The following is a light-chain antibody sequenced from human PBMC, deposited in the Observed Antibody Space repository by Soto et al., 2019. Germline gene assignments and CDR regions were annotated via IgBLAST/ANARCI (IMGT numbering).Light chain of an antibody. J-gene: IGKJ1*01. CDR2: AAS. CDR1: QGIRND. Sequence: ALQMTKCPSSPSSLQRDRVTISCWASQGIRNDLGWYQQKPGKAPKLLIYAASSLQSGVPSGFSGSGSGTDFTLTISSLQPEDFATYYCLQDYEYPWTFGQGTKVDFK. CDR3: LQDYEYPWT. V-gene: IGKV1-6*01.